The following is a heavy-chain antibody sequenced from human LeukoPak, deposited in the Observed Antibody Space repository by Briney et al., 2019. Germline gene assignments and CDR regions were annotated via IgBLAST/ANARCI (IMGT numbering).Heavy chain of an antibody. D-gene: IGHD6-13*01. V-gene: IGHV3-30-3*01. J-gene: IGHJ4*02. Sequence: GKGREGGAVISYAASNPSYADSVTRRFTISRDNSNNTLYLQISTLRAEDTAVYYCARAPYTSSWPYYFDYWGQGTLVTVSS. CDR2: ISYAASNP. CDR3: ARAPYTSSWPYYFDY.